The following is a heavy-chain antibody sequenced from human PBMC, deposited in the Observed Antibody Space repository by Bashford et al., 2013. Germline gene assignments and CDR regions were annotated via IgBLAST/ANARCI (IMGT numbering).Heavy chain of an antibody. D-gene: IGHD2-21*02. CDR3: ARAVVVTAQFDY. J-gene: IGHJ4*02. CDR2: IYYSGST. V-gene: IGHV4-61*05. Sequence: SETLSLTCTVSGGSISSSSYYWGWIRQPPGKGLEWIGYIYYSGSTNYNPSLKSRVTISVDTSKNQFSLKLSSVTAADTAVYYCARAVVVTAQFDYWGQGTLVTVSS. CDR1: GGSISSSSYY.